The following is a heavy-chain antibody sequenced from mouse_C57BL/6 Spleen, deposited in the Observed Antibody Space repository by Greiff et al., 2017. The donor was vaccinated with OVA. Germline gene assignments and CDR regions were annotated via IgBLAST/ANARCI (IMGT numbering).Heavy chain of an antibody. CDR3: ARLVWADFDY. V-gene: IGHV1-50*01. J-gene: IGHJ2*01. Sequence: QVQLQQPGAELVKPGASVKLSCKASGYTFTSYWMQWVKQRPGQGLEWIGEIDPSDSYTNYNQKFKGKATLTVDTSSSTAYMQLSSLTSEDSAVYYCARLVWADFDYWGQGTTLTVSS. D-gene: IGHD2-2*01. CDR2: IDPSDSYT. CDR1: GYTFTSYW.